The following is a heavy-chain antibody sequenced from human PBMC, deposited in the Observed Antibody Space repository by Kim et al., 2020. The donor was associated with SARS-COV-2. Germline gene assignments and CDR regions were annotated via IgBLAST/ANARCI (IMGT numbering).Heavy chain of an antibody. CDR3: ASPPSTAAATGA. D-gene: IGHD6-13*01. J-gene: IGHJ5*02. V-gene: IGHV4-34*01. Sequence: NYNPSLKRRVTISVDTSKNQFSLKLSSVTAADTAVYYCASPPSTAAATGAWGQGTLVTVSS.